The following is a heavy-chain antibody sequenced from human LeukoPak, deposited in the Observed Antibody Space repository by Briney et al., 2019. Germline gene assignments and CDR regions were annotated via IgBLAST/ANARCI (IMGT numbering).Heavy chain of an antibody. V-gene: IGHV3-48*04. CDR1: GFTFSSYS. J-gene: IGHJ4*02. CDR3: AKDNVAVGFYFKY. D-gene: IGHD6-19*01. CDR2: ISSSSSTI. Sequence: GGSLRLSCAASGFTFSSYSMNWVRQAPGKGLEWVSYISSSSSTIYYADSVKGRFTISRDNAKNSLYLQMNSLRAEDTAVYYCAKDNVAVGFYFKYWGQGTLVTVSS.